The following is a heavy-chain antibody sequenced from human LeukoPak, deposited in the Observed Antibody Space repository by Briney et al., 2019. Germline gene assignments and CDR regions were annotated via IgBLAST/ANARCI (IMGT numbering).Heavy chain of an antibody. CDR3: VRGTFDWKGVDF. CDR2: VSGDRRRT. V-gene: IGHV3-7*01. CDR1: GFSFSRHW. J-gene: IGHJ4*02. Sequence: GGSLRLSCEVSGFSFSRHWMHWARQAQGKGLEWVAKVSGDRRRTDYAESANGRFAVSRDNARNSLHLDMSSLRADDTAIYYCVRGTFDWKGVDFWGQGSLVTVSS. D-gene: IGHD1-1*01.